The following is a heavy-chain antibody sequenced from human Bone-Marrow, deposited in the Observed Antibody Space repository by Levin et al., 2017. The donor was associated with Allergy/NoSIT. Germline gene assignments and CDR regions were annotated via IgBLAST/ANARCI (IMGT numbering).Heavy chain of an antibody. J-gene: IGHJ4*02. Sequence: PSETLSLTCTVSGGSISSSSYYWGWIRQPPGKGLEWIGSIYYSGSTYYNPSLKSRVTISVDTSKNQFSLKLSSVTAADTAVYYCARADVVLLWFGELSRFDYWGQGTLVTVSS. V-gene: IGHV4-39*07. CDR3: ARADVVLLWFGELSRFDY. CDR2: IYYSGST. D-gene: IGHD3-10*01. CDR1: GGSISSSSYY.